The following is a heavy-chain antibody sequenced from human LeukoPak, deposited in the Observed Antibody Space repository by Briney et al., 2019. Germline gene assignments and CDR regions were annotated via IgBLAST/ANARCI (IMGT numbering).Heavy chain of an antibody. D-gene: IGHD2-21*02. CDR3: ASRVVTATFDAFDI. Sequence: PGRSLRLSCAASGFTFSSYSMNGVRQAPGKGLEWVSSISSSSSYIYYADSVKGRFTISRDNAKNSLYLQMNSLRAEDTAVYYCASRVVTATFDAFDIWGQGTMVTVSS. J-gene: IGHJ3*02. V-gene: IGHV3-21*01. CDR2: ISSSSSYI. CDR1: GFTFSSYS.